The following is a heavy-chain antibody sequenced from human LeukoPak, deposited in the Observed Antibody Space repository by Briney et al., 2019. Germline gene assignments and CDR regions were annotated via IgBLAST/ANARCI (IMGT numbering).Heavy chain of an antibody. J-gene: IGHJ6*04. Sequence: SETLSLTCTVSGGSISSYYWSWIRQPPGKGLEWIGYIYYSGSTNSNPSLKSRVTISVDTSKNPFSLKLSSVTAADTAVYYCARDYGVSGYYGMDVWGKGTTVTVSS. CDR2: IYYSGST. D-gene: IGHD3-10*01. CDR1: GGSISSYY. V-gene: IGHV4-59*01. CDR3: ARDYGVSGYYGMDV.